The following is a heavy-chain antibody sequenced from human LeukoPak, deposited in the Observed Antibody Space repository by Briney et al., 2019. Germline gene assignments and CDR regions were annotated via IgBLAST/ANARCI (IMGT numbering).Heavy chain of an antibody. J-gene: IGHJ4*02. CDR1: GFTFYTYS. D-gene: IGHD1-26*01. Sequence: GGSLRLSCAASGFTFYTYSMNWVRQAPGKGLEWVSSISSSSSYIYYADSVKGRFTISRDNAKNSLYLQMNSLRAEDTALYYCTRDDGSYSRSPGFDYWGQGNLVTVSS. V-gene: IGHV3-21*01. CDR2: ISSSSSYI. CDR3: TRDDGSYSRSPGFDY.